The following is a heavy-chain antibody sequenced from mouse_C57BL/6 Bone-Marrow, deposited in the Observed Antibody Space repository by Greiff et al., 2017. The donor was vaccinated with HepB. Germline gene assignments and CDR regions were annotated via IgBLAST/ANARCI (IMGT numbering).Heavy chain of an antibody. CDR3: ARGTGYFDY. Sequence: VQLKQPGAELVRPGTSVKLSCKASGYTFTSYWMHWVKQRPGQGLEWIGVIDPSDSYTNYNQKFKGKATLTVDTSSSTAYMQLSSLTSEDSAVYYCARGTGYFDYWGQGTTLTVSS. CDR2: IDPSDSYT. J-gene: IGHJ2*01. CDR1: GYTFTSYW. V-gene: IGHV1-59*01.